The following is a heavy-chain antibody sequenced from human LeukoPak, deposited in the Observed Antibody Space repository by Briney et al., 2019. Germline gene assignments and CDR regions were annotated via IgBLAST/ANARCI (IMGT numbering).Heavy chain of an antibody. CDR3: AGRHPRNTVDF. CDR2: ISDIGSI. V-gene: IGHV4-59*08. Sequence: SETLSLTCTVSGGSISSYYWSWIRQPPGKGLEWIAYISDIGSINYNPSFKSRVTISLDTSKNQFSLKLSSVTAADTAVYYCAGRHPRNTVDFWGQGTLVTVSS. CDR1: GGSISSYY. J-gene: IGHJ4*02. D-gene: IGHD2/OR15-2a*01.